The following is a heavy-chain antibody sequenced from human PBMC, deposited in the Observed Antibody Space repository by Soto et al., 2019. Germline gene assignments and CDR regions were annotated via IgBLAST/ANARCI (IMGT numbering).Heavy chain of an antibody. CDR3: AKDPAPTPHRHVTYYFDY. CDR2: ISGSGGST. D-gene: IGHD2-2*01. J-gene: IGHJ4*02. V-gene: IGHV3-23*01. CDR1: GFTFSSYA. Sequence: GGSQRLSCAASGFTFSSYAMSWVRQAPGKGLEWVSAISGSGGSTYYADSVKGRFTISRDNSKNTLYLQMNSLRAEDTAVYYCAKDPAPTPHRHVTYYFDYWGQGTLVTVSS.